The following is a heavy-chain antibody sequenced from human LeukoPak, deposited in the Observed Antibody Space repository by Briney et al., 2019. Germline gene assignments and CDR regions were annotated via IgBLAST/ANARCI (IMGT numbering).Heavy chain of an antibody. J-gene: IGHJ4*02. D-gene: IGHD6-6*01. CDR2: INQDGSVK. CDR3: ARIGYSSSSFDY. V-gene: IGHV3-7*01. CDR1: GFTFSNYW. Sequence: HPGGSLRLSCAASGFTFSNYWMSWVRQAPGKGLEWVANINQDGSVKYYVDSVKGRLTISRDNAKNSVYLQMDSPRAEDTAVYCCARIGYSSSSFDYWGKGSLVTVSS.